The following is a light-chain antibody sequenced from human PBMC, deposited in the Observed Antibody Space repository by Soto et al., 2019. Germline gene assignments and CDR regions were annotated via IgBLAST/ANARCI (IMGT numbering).Light chain of an antibody. CDR1: QSLVHSDGNTS. J-gene: IGKJ1*01. Sequence: DTVMTQTPLSSPASLGQPASISCRSSQSLVHSDGNTSLSWLQQRPGQPPRLLIYKITNRFSGVADRFSGNGGGTDFTLIISRVQAECVGVYYCLQATLFPLFGQGTKVEIK. CDR3: LQATLFPL. V-gene: IGKV2-24*01. CDR2: KIT.